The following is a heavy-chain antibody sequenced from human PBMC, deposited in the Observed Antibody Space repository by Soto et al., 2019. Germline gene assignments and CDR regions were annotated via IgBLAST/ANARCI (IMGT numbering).Heavy chain of an antibody. J-gene: IGHJ6*02. V-gene: IGHV3-15*01. Sequence: LRLSCEASGFNFTKAWMSWVRQAPGKGLEYIGRFKSMTDGGATDYAAPVKGRFTISRDDSEHTLYLLMNSLKTEDTGVYYCAADRRDASSPFMDVWGQGTTVTVS. D-gene: IGHD6-13*01. CDR1: GFNFTKAW. CDR3: AADRRDASSPFMDV. CDR2: FKSMTDGGAT.